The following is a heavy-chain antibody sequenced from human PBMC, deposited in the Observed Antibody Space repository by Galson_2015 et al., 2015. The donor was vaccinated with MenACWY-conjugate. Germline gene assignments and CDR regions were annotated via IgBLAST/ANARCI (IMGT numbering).Heavy chain of an antibody. CDR2: IKQDGSEK. Sequence: SLRLSCAASGFTFSSYWMSWVRQAPGKGLEWVANIKQDGSEKYYVDSVKGRFTISRDNAKNSLYLQMNSLRAEDTAVYYCARVVEWLDPSSHFYYWGQGTLVTVSS. D-gene: IGHD6-19*01. V-gene: IGHV3-7*03. CDR3: ARVVEWLDPSSHFYY. CDR1: GFTFSSYW. J-gene: IGHJ4*02.